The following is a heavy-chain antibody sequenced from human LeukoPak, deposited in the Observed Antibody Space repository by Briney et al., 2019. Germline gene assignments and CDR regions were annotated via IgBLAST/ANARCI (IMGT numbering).Heavy chain of an antibody. CDR2: MNPNSGNT. Sequence: ASVKVSCKASGGTFSSYAISWVRQAPGQGLEWMGWMNPNSGNTGYAQKFQGRVTITRNTSISTAYMELSSLRSEDTAVYYCARGLLEYSSSLYYWGQGTLVTVSS. V-gene: IGHV1-8*03. CDR3: ARGLLEYSSSLYY. CDR1: GGTFSSYA. D-gene: IGHD6-6*01. J-gene: IGHJ4*02.